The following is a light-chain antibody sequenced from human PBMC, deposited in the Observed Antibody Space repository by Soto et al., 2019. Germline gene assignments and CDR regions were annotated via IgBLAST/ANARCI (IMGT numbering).Light chain of an antibody. Sequence: DIQMTQSPSSLSASVGDRVTITCRANQGISNSLAWYQQKPGKVPKLLIYAASTLQSGVPSRFSGSGSGTDFTLTISSLQPEDVATYYCQKYNSAPRAFGPGTKVDIK. CDR3: QKYNSAPRA. CDR1: QGISNS. V-gene: IGKV1-27*01. J-gene: IGKJ3*01. CDR2: AAS.